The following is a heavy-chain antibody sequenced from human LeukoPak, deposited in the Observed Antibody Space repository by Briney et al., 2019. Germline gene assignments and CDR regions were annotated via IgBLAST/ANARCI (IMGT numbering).Heavy chain of an antibody. CDR2: IYPGDSDT. J-gene: IGHJ4*02. V-gene: IGHV5-51*01. Sequence: GESLKTSCKGSGYSFTSYWIGWVRPMPGKGLEWMGIIYPGDSDTRYSPSFQSQVTISADKSISTAYLQWSSLKASDTAMYYCARLRSAPDCSGGSCYFYWGQGTLVTVSS. CDR3: ARLRSAPDCSGGSCYFY. CDR1: GYSFTSYW. D-gene: IGHD2-15*01.